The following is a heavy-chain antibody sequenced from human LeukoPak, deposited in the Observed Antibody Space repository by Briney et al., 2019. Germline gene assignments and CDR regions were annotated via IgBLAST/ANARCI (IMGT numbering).Heavy chain of an antibody. CDR3: AKDATLFGDQYFDY. CDR1: GFTFSSHG. J-gene: IGHJ4*02. D-gene: IGHD3-10*01. Sequence: GGSLRLSCAASGFTFSSHGMHWVRQAPGKGLEWVAVTSYDGSTKYYADSAKGRFNISRGNSKNTLYLQMNSLRVEDTAVYYCAKDATLFGDQYFDYWGQGTLVIVSS. V-gene: IGHV3-30*18. CDR2: TSYDGSTK.